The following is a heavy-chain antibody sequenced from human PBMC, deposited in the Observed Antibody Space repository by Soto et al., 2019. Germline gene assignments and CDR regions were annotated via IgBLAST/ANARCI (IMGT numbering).Heavy chain of an antibody. V-gene: IGHV3-48*03. Sequence: PGGSLRLSCAASGFAFSGFEMNWVRQAPGKGLEWVSYISSGASNIYYADSVKGRFTISRDNAQSSLYLQMNSLRVEDTAVYYCARDPNYDFWSGYHNKEGTYGMDVWGQGTTVTVSS. CDR3: ARDPNYDFWSGYHNKEGTYGMDV. CDR2: ISSGASNI. J-gene: IGHJ6*02. CDR1: GFAFSGFE. D-gene: IGHD3-3*01.